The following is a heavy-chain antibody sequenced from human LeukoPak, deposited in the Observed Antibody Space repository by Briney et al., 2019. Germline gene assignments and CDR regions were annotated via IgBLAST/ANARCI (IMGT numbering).Heavy chain of an antibody. CDR2: IYYSGST. CDR1: GGSISSSSYY. CDR3: ASLPGHGSGYGVYYHMDV. Sequence: SETLSLTCTVSGGSISSSSYYWGWIRQPPGKGLEWIGSIYYSGSTYYNPSLKGRVTISVDTSKNQFSLKLSSVTAADTAVYYCASLPGHGSGYGVYYHMDVWGKGTTVTVSS. J-gene: IGHJ6*03. D-gene: IGHD5-12*01. V-gene: IGHV4-39*01.